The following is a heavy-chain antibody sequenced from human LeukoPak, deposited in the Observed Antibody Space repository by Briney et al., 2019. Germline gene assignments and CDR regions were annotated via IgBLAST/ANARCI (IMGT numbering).Heavy chain of an antibody. CDR3: ARSDTAMAPFDY. Sequence: ASVKVSCKASGYTFTSYGISWVRQAPGQGLEWMGGTIPILGIANYAQKFQGRVTITADKSTSTAYMELSSLRSEDTAVYYCARSDTAMAPFDYWGQGTLVTVSS. CDR2: TIPILGIA. CDR1: GYTFTSYG. V-gene: IGHV1-69*10. D-gene: IGHD5-18*01. J-gene: IGHJ4*02.